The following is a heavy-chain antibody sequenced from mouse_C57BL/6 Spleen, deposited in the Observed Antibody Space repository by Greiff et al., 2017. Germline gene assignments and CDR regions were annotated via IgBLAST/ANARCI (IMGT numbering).Heavy chain of an antibody. CDR1: GYTFTSYW. V-gene: IGHV1-72*01. J-gene: IGHJ1*03. D-gene: IGHD2-4*01. CDR2: IDPNSGGT. Sequence: QVQLQQPGAELVKPGASVKLSCKASGYTFTSYWMHWVKQRPGRGLEWIGRIDPNSGGTKYNEKFKSKATLTVDKPSSTAYMQLSSLASEDSAGYYCAKEGYYDCARAAYWCFAVWGTGTTVTVSS. CDR3: AKEGYYDCARAAYWCFAV.